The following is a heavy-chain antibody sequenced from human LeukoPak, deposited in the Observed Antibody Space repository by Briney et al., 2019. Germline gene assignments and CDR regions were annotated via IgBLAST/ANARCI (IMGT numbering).Heavy chain of an antibody. CDR1: GFTFSSYG. Sequence: PGGSLRLSCAASGFTFSSYGMHWVRQAPGKGLEWVAFIRYDGSNKYYADSAKGRFTISRDNSKNTLYLQMNSLRAEDTAVYYCAKDISYYDSSGYPGSYWGQGTLVTVS. V-gene: IGHV3-30*02. D-gene: IGHD3-22*01. CDR2: IRYDGSNK. CDR3: AKDISYYDSSGYPGSY. J-gene: IGHJ4*02.